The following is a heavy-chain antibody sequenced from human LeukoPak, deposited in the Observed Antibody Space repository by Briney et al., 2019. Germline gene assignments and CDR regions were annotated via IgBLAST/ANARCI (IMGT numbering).Heavy chain of an antibody. D-gene: IGHD3-22*01. Sequence: ASVKVSCKASGGTFSSYAISWVRQAPGQGLEWMGGIIPIFGTANYAQKFQGRVTMTEDTSTDTAYMELSSLRSEDTAVYYCATEGGYYDSSGYYYYDYWGQGTLVTVSS. CDR2: IIPIFGTA. J-gene: IGHJ4*02. CDR3: ATEGGYYDSSGYYYYDY. CDR1: GGTFSSYA. V-gene: IGHV1-69*06.